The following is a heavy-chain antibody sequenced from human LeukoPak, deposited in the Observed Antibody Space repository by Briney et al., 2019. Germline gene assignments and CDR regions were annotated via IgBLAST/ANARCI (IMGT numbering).Heavy chain of an antibody. CDR3: ARGRLHSAEFDP. D-gene: IGHD1-26*01. J-gene: IGHJ5*02. CDR2: IIPIFGTA. CDR1: GGTFSSYA. V-gene: IGHV1-69*13. Sequence: ASVKVSCKASGGTFSSYAISWVRQAPGQGLEWMGGIIPIFGTANYAQKFQGRVTITADESTSTAYMELSSLRSEDTAVYYCARGRLHSAEFDPWGQGTLVTVSS.